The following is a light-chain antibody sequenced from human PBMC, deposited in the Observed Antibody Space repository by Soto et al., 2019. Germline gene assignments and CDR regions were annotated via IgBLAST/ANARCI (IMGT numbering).Light chain of an antibody. J-gene: IGKJ1*01. Sequence: EIVLTQSPGTLSLSPGERATLSCRASQSVSSSYLAWYQQKPGQAPRLLIYGASSRATGIPDRFSGSGSGTDFTLTISRLEPEDFAVYYCQQYGSSLTWTFGQGTKAEIQ. CDR3: QQYGSSLTWT. V-gene: IGKV3-20*01. CDR2: GAS. CDR1: QSVSSSY.